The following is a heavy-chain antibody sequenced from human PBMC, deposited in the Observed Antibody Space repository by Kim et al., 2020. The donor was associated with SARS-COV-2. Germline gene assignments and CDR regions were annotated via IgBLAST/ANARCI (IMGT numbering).Heavy chain of an antibody. CDR2: INSDGSTT. D-gene: IGHD1-26*01. Sequence: GSLRLSCAASGFTFSSYWMHWVRQVPGKGLVWVSRINSDGSTTSYADSVKGRFTISRDNAKSTLYLQMNSLRAEDTAVYYCASRRYTGTYYYFDYWGQGTLVTVSS. J-gene: IGHJ4*02. CDR1: GFTFSSYW. CDR3: ASRRYTGTYYYFDY. V-gene: IGHV3-74*01.